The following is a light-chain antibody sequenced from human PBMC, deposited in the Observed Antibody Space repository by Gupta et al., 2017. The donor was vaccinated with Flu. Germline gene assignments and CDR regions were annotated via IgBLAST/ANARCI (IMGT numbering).Light chain of an antibody. Sequence: SYVLTQPPSVSVAPGQTDRITCGGNNIGSKSVHWYQQKPGPAPVLFVYDDRDRNSGIPERFSGSNYGTTATLTTSRVEAGDEADYYCQVWDRSSDNYVFGTGTKVTVL. CDR2: DDR. V-gene: IGLV3-21*02. J-gene: IGLJ1*01. CDR1: NIGSKS. CDR3: QVWDRSSDNYV.